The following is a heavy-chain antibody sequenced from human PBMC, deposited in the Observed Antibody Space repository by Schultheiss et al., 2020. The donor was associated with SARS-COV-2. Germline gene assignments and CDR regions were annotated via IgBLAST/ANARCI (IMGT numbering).Heavy chain of an antibody. D-gene: IGHD2-15*01. Sequence: GESLKISCAASGFTVSSNYMSWVRQAPGKGLEWVSVIYSGGSTYYADSVKGRFTISRDNSKNTLYLQMNSLRAEDTAVYYCTRDGRAALNDYWGQGTLVTVSS. CDR1: GFTVSSNY. CDR3: TRDGRAALNDY. J-gene: IGHJ4*02. CDR2: IYSGGST. V-gene: IGHV3-53*01.